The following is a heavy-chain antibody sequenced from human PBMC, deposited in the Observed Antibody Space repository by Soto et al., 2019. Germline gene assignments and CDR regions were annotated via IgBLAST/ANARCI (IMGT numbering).Heavy chain of an antibody. CDR1: GGSFSGYY. J-gene: IGHJ4*02. D-gene: IGHD6-19*01. CDR2: INHSGRT. V-gene: IGHV4-34*01. CDR3: ARGGGGWYLDN. Sequence: QVQLQQWGAGLMKPSETLSLTCAVYGGSFSGYYWSWIRLPPGKGLEWIGEINHSGRTNSNPSLKSRVTISVDTPKNQFSLKLSSVTAADTAVYLCARGGGGWYLDNWGQGTLVTVSS.